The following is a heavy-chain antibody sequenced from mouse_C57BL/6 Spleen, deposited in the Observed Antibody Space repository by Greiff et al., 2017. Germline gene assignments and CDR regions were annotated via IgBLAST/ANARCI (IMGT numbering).Heavy chain of an antibody. CDR1: GFTFSSYT. Sequence: EVKLMESGGGLVKPGASLKLSCAASGFTFSSYTMSWVRQTPEKRLEWVATISGGGGNTYYPDSVKGRVTISRDNAKNTRYLQMSSLRSEDTALYYCARHGGYYWYFDVWGTGTTVTVSS. D-gene: IGHD1-1*02. CDR2: ISGGGGNT. CDR3: ARHGGYYWYFDV. V-gene: IGHV5-9*01. J-gene: IGHJ1*03.